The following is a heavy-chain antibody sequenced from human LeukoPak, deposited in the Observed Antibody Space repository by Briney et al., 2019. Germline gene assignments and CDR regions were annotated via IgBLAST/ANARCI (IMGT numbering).Heavy chain of an antibody. J-gene: IGHJ4*02. CDR2: IKEDGSEK. CDR3: ARAPRAVAGDY. Sequence: GRSLRLSCAASGFTYSIYWMSWVRQAPGKGLEWVANIKEDGSEKYYVDSVKGRFTISRDNTKNSVYLQMSGLRAEDTAVYYCARAPRAVAGDYWGQGTLVTVSS. CDR1: GFTYSIYW. V-gene: IGHV3-7*01. D-gene: IGHD6-19*01.